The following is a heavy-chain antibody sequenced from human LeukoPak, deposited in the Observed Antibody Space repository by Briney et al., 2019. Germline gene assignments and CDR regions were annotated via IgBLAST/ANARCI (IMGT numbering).Heavy chain of an antibody. CDR2: ISGGGGST. D-gene: IGHD3-16*01. V-gene: IGHV3-23*01. Sequence: GGSLRLSCAASGFTFTSYSMNWVRPAPGKGLEWVSTISGGGGSTYYADSVKGRFTISRDNSKNTLYLQVNSLRAEDTAVYYCAKGGRWDVTPFDYWGQGTLVTVSS. CDR1: GFTFTSYS. CDR3: AKGGRWDVTPFDY. J-gene: IGHJ4*02.